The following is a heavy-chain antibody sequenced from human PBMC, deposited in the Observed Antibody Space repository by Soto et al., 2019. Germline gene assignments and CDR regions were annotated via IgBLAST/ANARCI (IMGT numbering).Heavy chain of an antibody. CDR1: AFTFSSYA. CDR3: ARTDSYGYFGYYYYYGMDV. V-gene: IGHV3-30-3*01. CDR2: ISYDGSNK. Sequence: GESLKISGSASAFTFSSYAMHWVRQAPGKGLEWVAVISYDGSNKYYADSVKGRFTISRDNSKNTLYLQMNSLRAEDTAVYYCARTDSYGYFGYYYYYGMDVWGQGTTVTVSS. D-gene: IGHD5-18*01. J-gene: IGHJ6*02.